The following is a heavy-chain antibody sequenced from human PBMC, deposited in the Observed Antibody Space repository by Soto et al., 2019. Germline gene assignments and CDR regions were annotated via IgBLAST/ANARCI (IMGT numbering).Heavy chain of an antibody. CDR1: GFTFRNHA. D-gene: IGHD2-15*01. CDR3: ARGDREDILVVVGARPGEYGIDI. CDR2: IAYDGSNA. J-gene: IGHJ6*02. Sequence: QVQLVESGGGVVQPGGSLRLSCAASGFTFRNHAMHWVRQAPGKGLECLAVIAYDGSNAFYRDSVKGRFTVSRDNSKNTLYPHMDSVRSEDTGVYYCARGDREDILVVVGARPGEYGIDIWGQGTTVTVSS. V-gene: IGHV3-30-3*01.